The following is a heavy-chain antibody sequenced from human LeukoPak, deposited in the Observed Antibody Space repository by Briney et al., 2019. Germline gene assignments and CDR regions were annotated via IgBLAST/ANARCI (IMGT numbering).Heavy chain of an antibody. J-gene: IGHJ5*02. V-gene: IGHV1-2*02. Sequence: ASVNVCCKASGYTFTGDYMYWVRQAPGQGLEWMGWINPNSGGTNYAQKFQGRVIMTRDTSISTAYMELSRLRSDDTAVYYCARPKVAGQNWFDPWGQGTLVTVSS. CDR2: INPNSGGT. CDR1: GYTFTGDY. CDR3: ARPKVAGQNWFDP. D-gene: IGHD6-19*01.